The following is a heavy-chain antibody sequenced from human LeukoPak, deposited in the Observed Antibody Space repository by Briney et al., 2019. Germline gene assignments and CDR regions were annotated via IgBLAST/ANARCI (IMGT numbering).Heavy chain of an antibody. J-gene: IGHJ4*02. Sequence: GGSLRLSCTASGFTFSSYSMSWVRQGPGTGLEWVSAISGSGDTTFYADSVKGRFTTSRDNAKNSLYLQMNNLRDEDTAVYYCARGGSSCFDSWGQGTLVTVSS. CDR2: ISGSGDTT. D-gene: IGHD6-13*01. CDR3: ARGGSSCFDS. CDR1: GFTFSSYS. V-gene: IGHV3-23*01.